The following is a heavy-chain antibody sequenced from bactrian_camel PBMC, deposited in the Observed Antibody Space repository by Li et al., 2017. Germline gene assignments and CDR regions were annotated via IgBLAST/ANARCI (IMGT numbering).Heavy chain of an antibody. J-gene: IGHJ4*01. Sequence: DVQLVESGGGLVQPGGSLRLSCAASGFTFSSYYMSWVRQAPGKGLEWVSAISASGGTTIYADSVKGRFTISRDNAKNTGYLQMNSLKPEDTAVHYCVRDALWLARYYSTNDWAYWGQGTQVTVS. D-gene: IGHD4*01. CDR2: ISASGGTT. CDR1: GFTFSSYY. CDR3: VRDALWLARYYSTNDWAY. V-gene: IGHV3S40*01.